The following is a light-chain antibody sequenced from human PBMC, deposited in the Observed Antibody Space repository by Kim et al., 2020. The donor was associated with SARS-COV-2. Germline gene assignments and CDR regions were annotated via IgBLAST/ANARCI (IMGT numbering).Light chain of an antibody. V-gene: IGLV3-19*01. J-gene: IGLJ2*01. CDR3: NSRDSQDNVV. CDR1: SLRSYY. CDR2: GKN. Sequence: SSELTQDPAVSVALGQTVRITCQGDSLRSYYATWYQQKPGQAPILVIYGKNNRPSGIPDRFSGSSSGNTASLTITGTQAGDEADYYCNSRDSQDNVVFGG.